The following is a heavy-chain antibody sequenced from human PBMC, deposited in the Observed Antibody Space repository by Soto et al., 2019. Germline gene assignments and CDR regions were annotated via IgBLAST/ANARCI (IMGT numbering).Heavy chain of an antibody. CDR1: GFSLSTGRMG. D-gene: IGHD4-17*01. J-gene: IGHJ6*02. Sequence: QFTLKESGPVLVKPTETLTLTCAVSGFSLSTGRMGETWVRQPPGKALEWLAHIFSDDAVSFSTSLPSRLTVSKDTSGRQVVLSRTNVDPVDTGRYYRVRVNGESLQFYYAMDVWVQGTTVTVS. CDR2: IFSDDAV. V-gene: IGHV2-26*01. CDR3: VRVNGESLQFYYAMDV.